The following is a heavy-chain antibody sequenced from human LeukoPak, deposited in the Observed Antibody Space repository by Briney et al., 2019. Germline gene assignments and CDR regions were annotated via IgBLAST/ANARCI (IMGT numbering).Heavy chain of an antibody. CDR1: GFTFSSHA. CDR2: ISGSGGST. D-gene: IGHD2-15*01. J-gene: IGHJ4*02. CDR3: AKDIVVVPTSDSFDY. Sequence: GGSLRLSCAASGFTFSSHAMNWVRQAPGKGLEWVSAISGSGGSTYYADSVKGRFTISRDNSKNTLYLQMNSLRAEDTAVYYCAKDIVVVPTSDSFDYRGQGTLVTASS. V-gene: IGHV3-23*01.